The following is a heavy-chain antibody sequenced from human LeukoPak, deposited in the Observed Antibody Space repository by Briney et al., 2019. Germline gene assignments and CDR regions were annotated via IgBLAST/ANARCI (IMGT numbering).Heavy chain of an antibody. CDR1: GGSISSGDYY. J-gene: IGHJ5*02. CDR2: IYCSGST. Sequence: SQTLSLTCTVSGGSISSGDYYWSWIRQPPGKGLEWIGYIYCSGSTYYNPSLKSRVTISVDTSKNQFSLKVSSVTAADTAVYYCARDLLYCSSTSCHNDWFDPWGQGTLVTVSS. V-gene: IGHV4-30-4*08. D-gene: IGHD2-2*01. CDR3: ARDLLYCSSTSCHNDWFDP.